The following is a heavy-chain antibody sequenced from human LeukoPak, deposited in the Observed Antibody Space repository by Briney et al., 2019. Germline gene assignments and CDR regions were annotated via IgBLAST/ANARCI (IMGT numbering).Heavy chain of an antibody. Sequence: PSETLSLTCTVSGGSISSGSYYWSWIRQPAGKGLEWIGRIYTSGSTNYNPSLKSRVTISVDTSKNQFSLKLSSVTAADTAVYYCARHISVSYDAFDLWGRGTMVTVSS. CDR2: IYTSGST. J-gene: IGHJ3*01. CDR1: GGSISSGSYY. D-gene: IGHD6-19*01. CDR3: ARHISVSYDAFDL. V-gene: IGHV4-61*02.